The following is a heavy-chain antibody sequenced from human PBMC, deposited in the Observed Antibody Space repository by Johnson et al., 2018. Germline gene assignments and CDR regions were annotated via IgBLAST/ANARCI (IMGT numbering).Heavy chain of an antibody. D-gene: IGHD4-17*01. CDR2: MYTSGSP. Sequence: QVQLQESGPGLVKPSQTLSLTCTVSGGSISSGNYYWNWMRQPAGKGLEWIGRMYTSGSPNFNPSLKSRVTMSGDTSKNPCSLTLNSVTTADPAGYFCAGGAESRRDYAHFYMDVWGNGTAVTVSS. V-gene: IGHV4-61*02. J-gene: IGHJ6*03. CDR1: GGSISSGNYY. CDR3: AGGAESRRDYAHFYMDV.